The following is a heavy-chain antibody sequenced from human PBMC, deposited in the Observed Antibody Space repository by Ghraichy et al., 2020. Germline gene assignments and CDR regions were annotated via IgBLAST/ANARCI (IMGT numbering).Heavy chain of an antibody. CDR3: ARDPEVTTVTTLVWGMDV. D-gene: IGHD4-17*01. V-gene: IGHV4-39*07. J-gene: IGHJ6*02. CDR1: GGSISSSSYY. Sequence: SETLSLTCTVSGGSISSSSYYWGWIRQPPGKGLEWIGSIYYSGSTYYNPSLKSRVTISVDTSKNQFSLKLSSVTAADTAVYYCARDPEVTTVTTLVWGMDVWGQGTTVTVSS. CDR2: IYYSGST.